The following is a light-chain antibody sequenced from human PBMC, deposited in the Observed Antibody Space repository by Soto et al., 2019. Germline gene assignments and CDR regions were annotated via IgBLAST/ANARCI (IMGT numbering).Light chain of an antibody. J-gene: IGKJ2*01. CDR2: AAS. Sequence: DIQMTPSPSSLSASIGDRVTITCRAGHSISSYLNWYQQKPGKAPKLLIYAASSLQSGVPSRFSGSGSGTDFTLTINSLQPEDFATYYCQHTYSAPYTFGQGTKLEIK. CDR1: HSISSY. CDR3: QHTYSAPYT. V-gene: IGKV1-39*01.